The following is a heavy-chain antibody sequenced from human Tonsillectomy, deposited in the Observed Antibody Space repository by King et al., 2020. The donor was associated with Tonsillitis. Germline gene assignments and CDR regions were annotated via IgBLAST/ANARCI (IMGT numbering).Heavy chain of an antibody. CDR1: GFNLSSYW. Sequence: VQLVESGGGLVQPGGSLRLSCAASGFNLSSYWLHWVRQAPGKGLVWVSRINSVGSSISYAYSVKGRFTISRDNAKNTLYLQMNSLRVEETAIYYCARGAGGYTYGWGQGTLVTVSS. CDR3: ARGAGGYTYG. V-gene: IGHV3-74*01. J-gene: IGHJ4*02. D-gene: IGHD5-18*01. CDR2: INSVGSSI.